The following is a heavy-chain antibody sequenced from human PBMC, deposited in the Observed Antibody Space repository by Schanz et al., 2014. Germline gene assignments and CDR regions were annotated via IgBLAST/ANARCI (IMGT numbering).Heavy chain of an antibody. CDR2: INPNSGGT. Sequence: QVQLVQSGAELKNPGASVKVSCKASGYTFTGHYMHWVRQAPGQGLEWMGRINPNSGGTNYAQKFQGRVTMTWDTSTSTAYMELRRLRSDDTAIYYCARDGHSSNWRSYFFYGLDVWGQGTTVTVSS. D-gene: IGHD6-13*01. CDR3: ARDGHSSNWRSYFFYGLDV. CDR1: GYTFTGHY. J-gene: IGHJ6*02. V-gene: IGHV1-2*06.